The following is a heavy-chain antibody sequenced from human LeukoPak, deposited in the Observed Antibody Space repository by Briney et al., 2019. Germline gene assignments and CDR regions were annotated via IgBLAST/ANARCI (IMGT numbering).Heavy chain of an antibody. Sequence: PGGSLRLSCAASEFTVNTHYMNWVRQAPGKGLEWVGFIRSKIYGGTPEYAASVKGRFTISRDDSKGIAYLQMDSLKTEDTAVYYCTRDQTPYYWGQGTLVTVSS. CDR2: IRSKIYGGTP. CDR3: TRDQTPYY. V-gene: IGHV3-49*04. CDR1: EFTVNTHY. J-gene: IGHJ4*02.